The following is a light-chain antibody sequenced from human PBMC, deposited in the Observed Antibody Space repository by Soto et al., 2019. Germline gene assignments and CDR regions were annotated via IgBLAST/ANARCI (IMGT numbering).Light chain of an antibody. Sequence: QSALTQPASVSASPGQSITISCTGTSSNVGTYDLVSWYQHHPDKAPQLIIYDGTKRPSGISSRFSGSKSGNTASLTISWLQAEDDADYYFCSFAGGAALVFGGGTKLTVL. J-gene: IGLJ3*02. CDR1: SSNVGTYDL. CDR2: DGT. CDR3: CSFAGGAALV. V-gene: IGLV2-23*01.